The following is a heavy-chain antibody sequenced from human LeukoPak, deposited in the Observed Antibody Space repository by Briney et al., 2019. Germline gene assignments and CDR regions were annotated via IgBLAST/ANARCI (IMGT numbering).Heavy chain of an antibody. CDR2: IIPIFGTA. V-gene: IGHV1-69*06. D-gene: IGHD2-2*01. CDR1: GGTFSSYA. J-gene: IGHJ5*02. Sequence: SVKVSCKASGGTFSSYAISWVRQAPGQGLEWMGGIIPIFGTANYAQKFQGRVTITADKSTSTAYMELSSLRSEDTAVYYCARDTFRNSAATRGLPDHWGQGTLVTVSS. CDR3: ARDTFRNSAATRGLPDH.